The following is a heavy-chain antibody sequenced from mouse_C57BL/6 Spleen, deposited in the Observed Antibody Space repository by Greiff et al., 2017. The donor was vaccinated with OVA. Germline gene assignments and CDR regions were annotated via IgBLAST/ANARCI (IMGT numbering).Heavy chain of an antibody. V-gene: IGHV1-69*01. D-gene: IGHD1-1*01. CDR3: ARSYYGSSYVWAMDY. J-gene: IGHJ4*01. CDR1: GYTFTSYW. Sequence: QVQLQQPGAELVMPGASVKLSCKASGYTFTSYWMHWVKQRPGQGLEWIGEIDPSDSYTNYNQKFKGKSTLTVYKSSSTAYMQHSSLTSEDSADYYCARSYYGSSYVWAMDYWGQGTSVTVSS. CDR2: IDPSDSYT.